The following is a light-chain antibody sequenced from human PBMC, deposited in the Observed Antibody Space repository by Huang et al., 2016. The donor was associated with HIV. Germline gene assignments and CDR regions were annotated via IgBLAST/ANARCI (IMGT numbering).Light chain of an antibody. CDR1: QTITTY. Sequence: DIKMTPSPSFMSASVGDRVIISCRASQTITTYLNWYQQHPGKPPRVIIYGATRVPIGVPSRFSGRASGTDFTLTIRDLQPEDFATYYCQQTYTTPLTFGGGTRVEI. V-gene: IGKV1-39*01. CDR3: QQTYTTPLT. J-gene: IGKJ4*01. CDR2: GAT.